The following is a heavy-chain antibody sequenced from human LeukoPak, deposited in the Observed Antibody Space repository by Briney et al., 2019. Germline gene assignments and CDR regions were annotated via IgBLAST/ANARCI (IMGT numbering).Heavy chain of an antibody. CDR3: AKDRPGRIAVAAIFDY. J-gene: IGHJ4*02. CDR1: GFTFSSYA. V-gene: IGHV3-23*01. D-gene: IGHD6-19*01. Sequence: WGSLRLSCAASGFTFSSYAMSWVRQAPGKGLEWVSAISGSGGSIYYADSVKGRFTISRDNSKNTLYLQMNSLRAEDTAVYYCAKDRPGRIAVAAIFDYWGQGTLVTVSA. CDR2: ISGSGGSI.